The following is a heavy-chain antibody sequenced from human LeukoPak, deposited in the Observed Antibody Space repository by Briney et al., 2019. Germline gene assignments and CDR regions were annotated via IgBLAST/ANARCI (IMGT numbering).Heavy chain of an antibody. V-gene: IGHV4-39*07. Sequence: SETLSLTCTVSGGSISSSSYYWGWIRQPPGKGLEWIGSIYYSGSTYYNPSLKSRVTISVDTSKNQFSLKLSSVTAADTAVYYCARDNIEFGDYYYYYMDVWGKGTTVTISS. CDR1: GGSISSSSYY. CDR2: IYYSGST. D-gene: IGHD3-10*01. CDR3: ARDNIEFGDYYYYYMDV. J-gene: IGHJ6*03.